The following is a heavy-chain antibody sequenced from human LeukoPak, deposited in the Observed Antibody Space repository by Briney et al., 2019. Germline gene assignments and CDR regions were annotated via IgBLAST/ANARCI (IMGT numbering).Heavy chain of an antibody. CDR1: GYTFTIYA. D-gene: IGHD3-10*01. CDR3: ATFRVQVISGAFDI. J-gene: IGHJ3*02. V-gene: IGHV1-69*13. CDR2: IIPIFGTA. Sequence: SVTVSFTASGYTFTIYAISWVRQAPGQGLEWMGGIIPIFGTANYAQKFQGRVTITADESTSTAYMELSSLRSEDTAVYYCATFRVQVISGAFDIWGQGTMVTVSS.